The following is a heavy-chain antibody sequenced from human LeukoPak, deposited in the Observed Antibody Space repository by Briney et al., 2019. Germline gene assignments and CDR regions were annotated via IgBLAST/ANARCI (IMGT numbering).Heavy chain of an antibody. D-gene: IGHD3-10*01. CDR1: GGSISSSSYY. CDR2: IYYSGST. CDR3: ARDTWFASGMDV. Sequence: SETLSLTCTVSGGSISSSSYYWGWIRQPPGKGLEWIGSIYYSGSTYYNPSLKSRVTISVDTSKNQFSLKLSSVTAADTAVYYCARDTWFASGMDVWGQGTTVTVSS. J-gene: IGHJ6*02. V-gene: IGHV4-39*07.